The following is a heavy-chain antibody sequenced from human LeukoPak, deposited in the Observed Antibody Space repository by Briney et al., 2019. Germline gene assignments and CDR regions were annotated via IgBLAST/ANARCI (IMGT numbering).Heavy chain of an antibody. Sequence: GESLKISCKGSGYSFTSYWIGWVRQMPGKGLEWMGIIYPGDSDTRYSPSFQGQVTISADKPISTAYLQWSSLKASDTAMYYCARRGAVAGTFFDYWGQGTLVTVSS. CDR1: GYSFTSYW. V-gene: IGHV5-51*01. CDR2: IYPGDSDT. J-gene: IGHJ4*02. CDR3: ARRGAVAGTFFDY. D-gene: IGHD6-19*01.